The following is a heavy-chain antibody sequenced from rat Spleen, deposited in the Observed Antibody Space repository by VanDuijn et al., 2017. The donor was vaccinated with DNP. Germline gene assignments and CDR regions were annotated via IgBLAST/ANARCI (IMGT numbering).Heavy chain of an antibody. J-gene: IGHJ3*01. V-gene: IGHV5-27*01. CDR3: TIGDYYNTSNWFAY. D-gene: IGHD1-2*01. Sequence: EVQLVESGGGLVQPGRSLKLSCAASGFTYSNYVMAWVRQAPTKGLEWVASISTGGGSTYYRDSVKGRFTVSRDNAKSTLYLQMDSLRSEDTATYHCTIGDYYNTSNWFAYWGQGTLVTVSS. CDR2: ISTGGGST. CDR1: GFTYSNYV.